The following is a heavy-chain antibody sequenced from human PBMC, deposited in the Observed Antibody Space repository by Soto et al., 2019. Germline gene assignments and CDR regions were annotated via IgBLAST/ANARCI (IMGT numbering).Heavy chain of an antibody. CDR3: AKGRSRWLKNTSWYFDI. Sequence: GASVKVSCKASRVAFSKFIVTWVRQATGQGLEWMGWMNPNSGNTGYAQKFQGRVTMTRNTSISTAYMELSSLRSDDTAVYYCAKGRSRWLKNTSWYFDIWGRGTLVTVSS. J-gene: IGHJ2*01. V-gene: IGHV1-8*01. CDR1: RVAFSKFI. CDR2: MNPNSGNT. D-gene: IGHD6-13*01.